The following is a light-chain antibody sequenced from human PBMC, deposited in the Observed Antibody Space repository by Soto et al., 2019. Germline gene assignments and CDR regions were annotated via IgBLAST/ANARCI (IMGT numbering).Light chain of an antibody. Sequence: QSALTQPASVSGSPGQSITISCTGASSDVGSYNLVSWYQHHPGKAPKLIIYEVTKRPSGVSNRFSGSKSANTASLTISGLRAEDETDYYCCSYAGSSAFEWVFGGGTQLTVL. V-gene: IGLV2-23*02. CDR2: EVT. CDR3: CSYAGSSAFEWV. CDR1: SSDVGSYNL. J-gene: IGLJ3*02.